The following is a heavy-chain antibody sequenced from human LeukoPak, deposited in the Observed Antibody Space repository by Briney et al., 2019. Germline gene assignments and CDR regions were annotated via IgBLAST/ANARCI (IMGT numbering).Heavy chain of an antibody. CDR3: AGGEGGSYYDFDY. Sequence: PSETLSLTCAVYGGSFSGYNWSWIRQPPGKGLEWIGEINHSGSADYIPSLKSRVTTSVDTSKNQISLNLNSVTSADTAVYYCAGGEGGSYYDFDYWGQGTLVTASS. D-gene: IGHD1-26*01. CDR2: INHSGSA. J-gene: IGHJ4*02. CDR1: GGSFSGYN. V-gene: IGHV4-34*01.